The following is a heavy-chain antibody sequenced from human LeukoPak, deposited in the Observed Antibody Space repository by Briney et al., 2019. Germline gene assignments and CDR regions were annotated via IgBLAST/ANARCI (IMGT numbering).Heavy chain of an antibody. J-gene: IGHJ4*02. D-gene: IGHD3-22*01. Sequence: ASVKVSCKASGYTFTSHYIHWVRQAPGQGLEWMGWINPNSGGTNYAQKFQGRVTMTGDTSISTAYMDLSSLRSDDTAVYYCARGGGIEWLLVPFEYWGQGTLVTVSS. CDR3: ARGGGIEWLLVPFEY. V-gene: IGHV1-2*02. CDR1: GYTFTSHY. CDR2: INPNSGGT.